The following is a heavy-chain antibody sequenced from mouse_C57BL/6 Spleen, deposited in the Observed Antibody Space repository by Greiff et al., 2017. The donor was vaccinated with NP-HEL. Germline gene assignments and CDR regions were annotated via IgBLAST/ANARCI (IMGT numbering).Heavy chain of an antibody. J-gene: IGHJ3*01. V-gene: IGHV14-2*01. Sequence: EVQLQQSGAELVKPGASVKLSCTASGFNIKDYYMHWVKQRTEQGLEWIGRIDPEGGETKYAPKLQGKATITVDTSSSTAYLQLSSLTSEDTSVCYCAREAARVPFAYWGQGTLVTVSA. CDR3: AREAARVPFAY. CDR1: GFNIKDYY. CDR2: IDPEGGET. D-gene: IGHD3-1*01.